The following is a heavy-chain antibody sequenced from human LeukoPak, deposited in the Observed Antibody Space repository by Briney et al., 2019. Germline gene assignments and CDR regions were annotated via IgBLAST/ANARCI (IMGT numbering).Heavy chain of an antibody. CDR3: ARRFAAAAAEAFDI. J-gene: IGHJ3*02. CDR2: CYPSNTDT. D-gene: IGHD6-13*01. Sequence: GEALKSSSKGSAYSFTTYCIGWVRHMPRKGREWMGICYPSNTDTRNNPAFVGEVTLSSDKSISTTYLQWSSLMASETAVYFCARRFAAAAAEAFDIWGQGTLVTASS. V-gene: IGHV5-51*01. CDR1: AYSFTTYC.